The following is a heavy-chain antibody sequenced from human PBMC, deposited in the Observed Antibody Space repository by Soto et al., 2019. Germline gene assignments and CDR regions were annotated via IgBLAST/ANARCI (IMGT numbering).Heavy chain of an antibody. Sequence: QVQLVESGGGVVQPGRSLRLSCAASGFTFIGLGMHWVRQAPGKGLEGVAVIRYDGSNIYYADAVKGRFTISRDKSKETLYLQMDSLRADDTAVYYCARDGVGHTTFFGYFDYWGQGTLVTVSS. V-gene: IGHV3-33*01. CDR3: ARDGVGHTTFFGYFDY. J-gene: IGHJ4*02. D-gene: IGHD1-26*01. CDR1: GFTFIGLG. CDR2: IRYDGSNI.